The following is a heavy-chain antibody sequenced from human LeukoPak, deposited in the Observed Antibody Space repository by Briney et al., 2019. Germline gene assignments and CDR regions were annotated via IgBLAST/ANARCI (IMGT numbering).Heavy chain of an antibody. CDR1: GLTFRNYA. V-gene: IGHV3-23*01. CDR2: ICANDGNT. D-gene: IGHD2-15*01. J-gene: IGHJ2*01. CDR3: AKGPAPYCSGGSCYSPHWYFDL. Sequence: GGSLRLSCAASGLTFRNYAMSWVRQAPGKGLEWVSVICANDGNTYYADAVKGRFTISRDNSKDTLYLQMDSLRAEDTAVYYCAKGPAPYCSGGSCYSPHWYFDLWGRGTLVTVSS.